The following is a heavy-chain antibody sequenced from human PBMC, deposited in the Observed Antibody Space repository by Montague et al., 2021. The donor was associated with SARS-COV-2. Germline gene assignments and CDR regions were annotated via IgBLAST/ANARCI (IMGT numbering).Heavy chain of an antibody. CDR1: GFTFSSYA. J-gene: IGHJ4*02. V-gene: IGHV3-23*01. CDR2: ITGSGGNT. Sequence: SLILSCAASGFTFSSYAMSWVRQAPVRGLEWVSAITGSGGNTYYXDSVKGRFTISRDNSKNTLYLQMNSLRAEDTAVYYCAKVGPKLHPAVGPRPGYYFDSWGQGTLVTVSS. D-gene: IGHD6-19*01. CDR3: AKVGPKLHPAVGPRPGYYFDS.